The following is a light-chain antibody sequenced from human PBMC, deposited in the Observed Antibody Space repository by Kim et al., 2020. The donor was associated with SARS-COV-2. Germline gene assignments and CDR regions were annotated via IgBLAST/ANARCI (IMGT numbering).Light chain of an antibody. CDR2: DAS. Sequence: SASVGERITITCQASQDIERSVNWFQQKPGKAPKVLISDASNLETGVPSRFSGSGSGTHFSLDVSSLQPDDVAIYYCQQYDNLPYTFGQGTKLEI. CDR3: QQYDNLPYT. J-gene: IGKJ2*01. CDR1: QDIERS. V-gene: IGKV1-33*01.